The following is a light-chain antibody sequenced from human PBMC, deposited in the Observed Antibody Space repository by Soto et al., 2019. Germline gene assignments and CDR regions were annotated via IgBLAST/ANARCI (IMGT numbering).Light chain of an antibody. J-gene: IGKJ1*01. V-gene: IGKV1-12*01. Sequence: DIQMTQSPSSVSASLGDRVTPAXRASQSISAWCAWYQQQPGXAPKXXXFAXSYLQSGVPSRLSGSGSGTDFTLPINGLQPEDFATYYCQQSKSFPWTFGQGTKVDNK. CDR3: QQSKSFPWT. CDR2: AXS. CDR1: QSISAW.